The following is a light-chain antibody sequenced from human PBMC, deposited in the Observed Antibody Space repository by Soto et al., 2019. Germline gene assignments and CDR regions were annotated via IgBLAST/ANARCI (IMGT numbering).Light chain of an antibody. CDR3: AVWDDSLSAYV. CDR1: SSNVGSNS. Sequence: QSVLTQPPSASGAPGQRVIVSCSGGSSNVGSNSVNWYQQLPGSAPKLLIFSNNQRPSGVPDRLSGSKSGTSASLAIGGLQSDDEADYYCAVWDDSLSAYVFGTGTKLTVL. V-gene: IGLV1-44*01. CDR2: SNN. J-gene: IGLJ1*01.